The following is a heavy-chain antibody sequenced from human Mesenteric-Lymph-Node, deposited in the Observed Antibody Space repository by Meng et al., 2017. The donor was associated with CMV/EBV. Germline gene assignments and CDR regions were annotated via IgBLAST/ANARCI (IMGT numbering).Heavy chain of an antibody. CDR3: AKDPVHGYWEGGMDV. CDR2: INWNSANI. Sequence: GESLKISRAASGFTVSRNYMSWVRQAPGKGLEWVSGINWNSANIAYADSVKGRFTISRDNSKNTLYLQMNSLRVEDTAVYYCAKDPVHGYWEGGMDVWGQGTTVTVSS. V-gene: IGHV3-23*01. J-gene: IGHJ6*02. D-gene: IGHD3-22*01. CDR1: GFTVSRNY.